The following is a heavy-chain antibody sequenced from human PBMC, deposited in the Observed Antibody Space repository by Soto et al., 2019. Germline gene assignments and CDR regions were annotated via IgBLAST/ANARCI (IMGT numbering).Heavy chain of an antibody. V-gene: IGHV1-18*01. D-gene: IGHD1-26*01. J-gene: IGHJ5*02. CDR2: ISAYNGNT. CDR3: ARSLGPVGANGILVDP. Sequence: ASVKVSCKASGYTCTSYGISWVRQAPGQGLEWMGWISAYNGNTNYAQKLQGRVTMTTDTSTSTAYMELRSLRSDDTAVYYCARSLGPVGANGILVDPWGQGTLVTV. CDR1: GYTCTSYG.